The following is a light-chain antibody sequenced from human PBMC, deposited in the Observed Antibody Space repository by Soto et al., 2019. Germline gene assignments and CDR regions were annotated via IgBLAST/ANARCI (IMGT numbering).Light chain of an antibody. Sequence: QSALTQPASVSGSPGQSITISCTGTSSDVGRYNYVSWYQQHPGKAPKVMIYDVNNRPSGVSNRFSGSKSGNTASLTISGLQAEDEAHYYCISYTSRSTPFVFGTGTKLTVL. CDR3: ISYTSRSTPFV. CDR1: SSDVGRYNY. CDR2: DVN. J-gene: IGLJ1*01. V-gene: IGLV2-14*03.